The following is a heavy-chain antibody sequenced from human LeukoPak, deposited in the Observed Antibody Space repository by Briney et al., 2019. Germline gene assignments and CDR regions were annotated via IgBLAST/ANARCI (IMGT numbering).Heavy chain of an antibody. CDR2: IYCGGST. CDR3: ARETERFAELGLFDY. Sequence: QPGGTLRLSCAASGFTFSSYAMHWIRQAPGKGLEWVSVIYCGGSTYYAHSLKGRFTISRDNSKNTLYLQMSSLRAEDTAVYYCARETERFAELGLFDYWGQGTLATVSS. CDR1: GFTFSSYA. V-gene: IGHV3-66*01. J-gene: IGHJ4*02. D-gene: IGHD3-10*01.